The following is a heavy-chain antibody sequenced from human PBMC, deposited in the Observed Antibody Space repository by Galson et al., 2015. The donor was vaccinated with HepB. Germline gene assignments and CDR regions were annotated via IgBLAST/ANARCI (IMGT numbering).Heavy chain of an antibody. CDR1: GYSFTSYW. Sequence: QSGAEVKKPGESLKISCKGSGYSFTSYWIGWVRRMPGKGLEWMGIIYPGDSDTRYSPSFQGQVTISADKSISTAYLQWSSLKASDTAMYYCARPMDHYYDSSGYYSPLGFQHWGQGTLVTVSS. CDR2: IYPGDSDT. CDR3: ARPMDHYYDSSGYYSPLGFQH. J-gene: IGHJ1*01. D-gene: IGHD3-22*01. V-gene: IGHV5-51*01.